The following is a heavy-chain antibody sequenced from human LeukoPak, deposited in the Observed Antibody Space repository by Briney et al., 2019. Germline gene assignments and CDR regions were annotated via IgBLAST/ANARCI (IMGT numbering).Heavy chain of an antibody. D-gene: IGHD3-16*02. V-gene: IGHV4-61*08. CDR1: GDSISSGVSY. J-gene: IGHJ4*02. Sequence: SQTLSLTCTVSGDSISSGVSYWSWIRQPPGKGLEWLGYIYYSGSTNYNPSLKSRVTISVDTSKNQFSLKLSSVTAADTAVYYCARDYKPSWGNYRGPSFFDYWGQGALVTVSS. CDR3: ARDYKPSWGNYRGPSFFDY. CDR2: IYYSGST.